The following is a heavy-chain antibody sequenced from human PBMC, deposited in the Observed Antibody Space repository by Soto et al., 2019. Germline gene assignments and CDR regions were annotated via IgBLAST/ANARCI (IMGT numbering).Heavy chain of an antibody. CDR1: GGSISSYY. CDR2: IYTSGST. V-gene: IGHV4-4*07. J-gene: IGHJ6*02. D-gene: IGHD3-10*01. CDR3: AGTYYYGSGSYYYGMDV. Sequence: PSETLSPTCTVSGGSISSYYWSWIRQPAGKGLEWIGRIYTSGSTNYNPSLKSRVTMSVDTSKNQFSLKLSSVTAADTAVYYCAGTYYYGSGSYYYGMDVWGQGTTVTVSS.